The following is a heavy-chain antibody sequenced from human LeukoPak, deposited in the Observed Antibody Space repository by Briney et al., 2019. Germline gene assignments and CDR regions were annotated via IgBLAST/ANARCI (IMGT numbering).Heavy chain of an antibody. V-gene: IGHV3-23*01. CDR2: GSDSVAGIT. CDR1: GFTFSSNC. CDR3: AKVKADVIRSFGGAFDI. D-gene: IGHD3-9*01. J-gene: IGHJ3*02. Sequence: GGSLRLSCVASGFTFSSNCMTWVRQAPGKGLEWVSAGSDSVAGITYYADSLRGRFTISRENSKRTLYLQMNSLRVEDTAVYYCAKVKADVIRSFGGAFDIWGQGTMVTVSS.